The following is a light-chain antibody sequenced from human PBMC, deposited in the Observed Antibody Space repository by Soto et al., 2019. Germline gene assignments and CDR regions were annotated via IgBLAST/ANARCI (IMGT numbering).Light chain of an antibody. V-gene: IGKV4-1*01. CDR2: WAS. CDR3: QQYYSTPPT. CDR1: QSVLYSSNNKND. Sequence: DIVMTQSPDSLAVSLGERATINCKSSQSVLYSSNNKNDLAWYQQKPGQPPKLLIYWASTRESGVPDRFSGSGSGKDFTLTISSLQAEDVAVYYCQQYYSTPPTVGQGTKLEIK. J-gene: IGKJ2*01.